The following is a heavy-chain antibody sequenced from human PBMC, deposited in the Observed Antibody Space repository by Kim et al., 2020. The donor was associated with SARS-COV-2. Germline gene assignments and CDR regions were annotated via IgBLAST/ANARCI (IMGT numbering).Heavy chain of an antibody. CDR2: ISYDGSNK. CDR1: GFTFSSYA. D-gene: IGHD6-19*01. V-gene: IGHV3-30*04. J-gene: IGHJ4*02. CDR3: ARDSRRIALAAANPEDY. Sequence: GGSLRLSCAASGFTFSSYAMHWVRQAPGKGLEWVAVISYDGSNKYYADSVKGRFTISRDNSKNTLYLQMNSLRAEDTAVYYCARDSRRIALAAANPEDYWGQGTLVTVSS.